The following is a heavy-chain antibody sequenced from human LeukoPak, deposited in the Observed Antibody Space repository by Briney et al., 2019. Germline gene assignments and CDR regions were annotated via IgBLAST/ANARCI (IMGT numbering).Heavy chain of an antibody. V-gene: IGHV1-18*01. CDR2: ITAFNGHT. CDR1: GYTFTSYG. D-gene: IGHD6-13*01. J-gene: IGHJ4*02. Sequence: ASVKVSCKASGYTFTSYGISWVRQAPGQGLEWMGWITAFNGHTDYAQRLQGRVTMTTDTSTSTAYMELRSLRSDDTAVYYCARDEGSSWFSFDYWGQGTLVTVSS. CDR3: ARDEGSSWFSFDY.